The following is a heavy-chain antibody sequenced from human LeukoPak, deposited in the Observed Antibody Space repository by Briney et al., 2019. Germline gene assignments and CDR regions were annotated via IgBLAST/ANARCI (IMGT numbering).Heavy chain of an antibody. D-gene: IGHD5-18*01. CDR3: ARDNVHGDTAPRVWFDP. Sequence: PGGSLRLSCAASGFTFSSYAMSWFAQAQARGLGWVPVIGFDGSNKYYAGSVKGRFTISRDNSKNTLYLQMNSLRAEDTAVYYCARDNVHGDTAPRVWFDPRGQGTLVTVSS. J-gene: IGHJ5*02. CDR2: IGFDGSNK. CDR1: GFTFSSYA. V-gene: IGHV3-33*08.